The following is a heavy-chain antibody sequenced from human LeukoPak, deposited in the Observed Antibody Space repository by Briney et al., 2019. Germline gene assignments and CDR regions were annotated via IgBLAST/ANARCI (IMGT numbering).Heavy chain of an antibody. V-gene: IGHV3-9*01. D-gene: IGHD3-16*01. CDR3: ARGNDYIWGSYLAY. J-gene: IGHJ4*02. CDR1: GFTFDDYA. CDR2: ISWNSGSI. Sequence: PGRSLRLSCAASGFTFDDYAMHWVRQAPGKGLEWVSGISWNSGSIAYADSVKGRFTISRDNSKNTLYLQMNSLRAEDTAVYYCARGNDYIWGSYLAYWGQGTLVTVSS.